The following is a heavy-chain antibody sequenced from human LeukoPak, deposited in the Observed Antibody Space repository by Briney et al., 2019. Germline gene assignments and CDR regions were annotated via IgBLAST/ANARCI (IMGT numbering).Heavy chain of an antibody. CDR3: ARGYDILTGPGSWFDP. V-gene: IGHV4-59*08. Sequence: SETLSLTCTVSGGSISNKYWSWIRQPPGKGLEWIGSIYHSGSTYYNPSLKSRVTISVDTSKNQFSLKLSSVTAADTAVYYCARGYDILTGPGSWFDPWGQGTLVTVSS. J-gene: IGHJ5*02. CDR1: GGSISNKY. CDR2: IYHSGST. D-gene: IGHD3-9*01.